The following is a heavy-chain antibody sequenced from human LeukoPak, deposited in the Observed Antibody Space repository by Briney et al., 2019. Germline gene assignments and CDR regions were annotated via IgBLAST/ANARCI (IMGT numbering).Heavy chain of an antibody. D-gene: IGHD2-21*02. Sequence: ASVKVSCKASGYTFTAYYIHWVRQATGQGLEWMGWMSPNTGKTGYASRFQGRVIMTSNPSISTAYLELSSLRSDDTAVYYCARTPTGGDIDYWGQGTLVTVSS. CDR3: ARTPTGGDIDY. CDR2: MSPNTGKT. CDR1: GYTFTAYY. V-gene: IGHV1-8*02. J-gene: IGHJ4*02.